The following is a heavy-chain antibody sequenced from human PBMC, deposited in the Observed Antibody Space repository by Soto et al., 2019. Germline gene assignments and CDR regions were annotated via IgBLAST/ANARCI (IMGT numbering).Heavy chain of an antibody. V-gene: IGHV1-58*01. D-gene: IGHD2-2*01. CDR2: IVVGSGNT. J-gene: IGHJ5*02. Sequence: SVKVSCKASGFTFTSSAVQWVRQARGQRLEWIGWIVVGSGNTNYAQKFQERVTITRDMSTSTAYMELSSLRSEDTAVYYCAAFDIVVVPAAIRDPVNWFDPWGQGTLVTVSS. CDR3: AAFDIVVVPAAIRDPVNWFDP. CDR1: GFTFTSSA.